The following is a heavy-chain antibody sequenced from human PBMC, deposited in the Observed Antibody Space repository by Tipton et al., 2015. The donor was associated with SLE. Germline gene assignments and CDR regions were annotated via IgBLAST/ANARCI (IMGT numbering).Heavy chain of an antibody. CDR3: ARPRAAADGWFDP. CDR1: GGSISSSSYY. D-gene: IGHD6-13*01. Sequence: TLSLTCTVSGGSISSSSYYWGWIRQPPGKGLEWIGSIYYSGSTYYNPSLKSRVTISVDTSKNQFSQKLSSVTAADTAVYYCARPRAAADGWFDPWGQGTLVTVSS. CDR2: IYYSGST. V-gene: IGHV4-39*01. J-gene: IGHJ5*02.